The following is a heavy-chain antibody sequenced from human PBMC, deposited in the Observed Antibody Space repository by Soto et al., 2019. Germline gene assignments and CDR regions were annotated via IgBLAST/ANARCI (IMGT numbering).Heavy chain of an antibody. CDR1: GFTFDDYA. D-gene: IGHD2-15*01. CDR3: AKDRSFQDPQYIVVVVAADY. J-gene: IGHJ4*02. V-gene: IGHV3-23*01. CDR2: ISGSGGST. Sequence: TGGSLRLSCAASGFTFDDYAMHWVRQAPGKGLEWVSGISGSGGSTYYADSVKGRFTISRDNSKNTLYLQMNSLRAEDTAVYYCAKDRSFQDPQYIVVVVAADYWGQGTLVTVSS.